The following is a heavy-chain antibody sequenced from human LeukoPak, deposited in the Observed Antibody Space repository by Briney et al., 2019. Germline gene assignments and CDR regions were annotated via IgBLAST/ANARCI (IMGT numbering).Heavy chain of an antibody. CDR2: ISAYNGNT. D-gene: IGHD5-24*01. Sequence: ASVKVSCKASGYTFTGYYMHWVRQAPGQGLEWMGWISAYNGNTNYAQKLQGRVTMTTDTSTSTAYMELRSLRSDDTAVYYCATASLMATINYGYWGQGTLVTVSS. V-gene: IGHV1-18*04. CDR3: ATASLMATINYGY. CDR1: GYTFTGYY. J-gene: IGHJ4*02.